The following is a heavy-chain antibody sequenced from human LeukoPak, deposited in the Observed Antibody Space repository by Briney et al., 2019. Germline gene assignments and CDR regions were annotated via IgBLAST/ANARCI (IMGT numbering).Heavy chain of an antibody. V-gene: IGHV4-34*01. D-gene: IGHD3-22*01. J-gene: IGHJ4*02. Sequence: SETLSLTCAVYGGSFSGYYWSWIRQPPGKGLEWIGEINHSGSTNYNPSLKSRVTISVDTSKNQFSLKLSSVTAADTAVYYCARHHSSGYYSGFDYWGQGTLVTVSS. CDR1: GGSFSGYY. CDR3: ARHHSSGYYSGFDY. CDR2: INHSGST.